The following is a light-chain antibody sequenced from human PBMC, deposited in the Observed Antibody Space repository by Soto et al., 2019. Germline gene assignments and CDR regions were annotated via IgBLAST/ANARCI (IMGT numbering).Light chain of an antibody. CDR2: DVS. CDR1: SSDVGGYNY. J-gene: IGLJ1*01. CDR3: CSYAGIYDV. Sequence: QSVLTQPRSVSGSPGQSVTISCTGTSSDVGGYNYVSWYQQHPGKAPKLMIYDVSKRPSGVPDRFSGSKSGNTASLTISGLQADDEADYYCCSYAGIYDVFGTGTKVTVL. V-gene: IGLV2-11*01.